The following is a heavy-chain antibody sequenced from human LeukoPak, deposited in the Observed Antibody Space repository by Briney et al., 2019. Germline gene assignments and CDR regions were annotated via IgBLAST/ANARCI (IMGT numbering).Heavy chain of an antibody. J-gene: IGHJ6*02. V-gene: IGHV1-46*01. CDR3: ARDGFVTTVVYGMDV. D-gene: IGHD4-17*01. CDR1: GYTYTSYD. CDR2: INPSGGST. Sequence: GASVKVSCKASGYTYTSYDINWVRQAPGQGLEWMGIINPSGGSTSYAQKFQGRVTMTRDTSTSTVYMELSSLRSEDTAVYYCARDGFVTTVVYGMDVWGQGTTVTVSS.